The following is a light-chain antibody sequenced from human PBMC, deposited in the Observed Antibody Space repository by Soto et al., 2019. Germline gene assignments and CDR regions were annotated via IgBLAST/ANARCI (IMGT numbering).Light chain of an antibody. Sequence: QSVLTQPASVSGSPGQSITISCTGTSRDVGGYNYVSWYQQHPGKAPKLMIYDVSNRPSGVSNRFSGSKSGNTASLTISGLQAEDEADYYCSSYTSSSTYYVFGTGTKVT. CDR3: SSYTSSSTYYV. J-gene: IGLJ1*01. CDR2: DVS. V-gene: IGLV2-14*01. CDR1: SRDVGGYNY.